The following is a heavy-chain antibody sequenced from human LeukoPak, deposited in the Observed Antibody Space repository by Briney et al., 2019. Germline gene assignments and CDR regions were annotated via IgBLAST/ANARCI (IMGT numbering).Heavy chain of an antibody. CDR2: IIPIFGTA. D-gene: IGHD2-15*01. CDR1: GGTFSSYA. J-gene: IGHJ4*02. V-gene: IGHV1-69*06. CDR3: AAVVVVAATTRLPFDY. Sequence: ASVKVSCKASGGTFSSYAISWVRQAPGQGLEWMGRIIPIFGTANYAQKFQGRVTITADKSTSTVYMELSSLRSEDTAVYYCAAVVVVAATTRLPFDYWGQGTLVTVSS.